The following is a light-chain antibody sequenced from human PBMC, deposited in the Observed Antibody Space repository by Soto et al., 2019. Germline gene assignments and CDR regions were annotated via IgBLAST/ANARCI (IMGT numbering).Light chain of an antibody. CDR3: CSYTSSNTCV. V-gene: IGLV2-14*01. J-gene: IGLJ1*01. CDR2: DLN. CDR1: SSDVGGYNY. Sequence: QSALTQPASVSGSPGQSITISCTGTSSDVGGYNYVSWYQQHPGKVPKMMIYDLNNRPSGVSNRFSGSKSGNTASLTISGLQAEDEADYYFCSYTSSNTCVFGTGAKVTVL.